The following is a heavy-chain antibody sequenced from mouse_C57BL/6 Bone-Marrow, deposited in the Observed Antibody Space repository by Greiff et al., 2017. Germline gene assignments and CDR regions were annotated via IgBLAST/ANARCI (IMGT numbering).Heavy chain of an antibody. CDR3: AKKVGLGYAMDY. V-gene: IGHV2-5*01. Sequence: QVQLQQSGPGLVQPSQSLSITCTVSGFSLTSYGVHWVRQSPGKGLEWLGVIWRGGSTDYNAAFMSRLSITKDNSKSQVFFKMNSLQADDTAIYDCAKKVGLGYAMDYWGQGTSVTVSS. J-gene: IGHJ4*01. D-gene: IGHD3-3*01. CDR2: IWRGGST. CDR1: GFSLTSYG.